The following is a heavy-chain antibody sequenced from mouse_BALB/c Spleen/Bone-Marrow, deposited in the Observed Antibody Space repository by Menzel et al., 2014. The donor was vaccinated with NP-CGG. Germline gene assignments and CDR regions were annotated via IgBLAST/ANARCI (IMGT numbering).Heavy chain of an antibody. Sequence: EVKLMESGPELVKPGASAKIPCKASGYTFTDYNMDWVKQSHGKSLEWIGDINPNNGGTIYNQKFKGKATLTVDKSSSTAYMELRSLTSEDTAVYYCARFYYYGSSYWYFDVWGAGTTVTVSS. CDR2: INPNNGGT. CDR3: ARFYYYGSSYWYFDV. D-gene: IGHD1-1*01. V-gene: IGHV1-18*01. CDR1: GYTFTDYN. J-gene: IGHJ1*01.